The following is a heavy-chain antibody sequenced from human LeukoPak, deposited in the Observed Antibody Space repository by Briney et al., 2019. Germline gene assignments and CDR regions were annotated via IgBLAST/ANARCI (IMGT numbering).Heavy chain of an antibody. Sequence: GASVKVSCKASGYTFTSYAMHWVRQAPGQRLEWMGWINAGNGNTEYSQKFQGRVTITRDTSASTAYMELSSLRSEDTAVYYCARGGGWYPDYWGQGTLVTVSS. V-gene: IGHV1-3*01. D-gene: IGHD6-19*01. CDR3: ARGGGWYPDY. CDR2: INAGNGNT. CDR1: GYTFTSYA. J-gene: IGHJ4*02.